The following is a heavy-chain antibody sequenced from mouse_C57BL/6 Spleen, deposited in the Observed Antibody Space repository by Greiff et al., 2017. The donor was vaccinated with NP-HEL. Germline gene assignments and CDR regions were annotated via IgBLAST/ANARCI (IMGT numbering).Heavy chain of an antibody. Sequence: QVHVKQSGPGLVQPSQSLSITCTVSGFSLTSYGVHWVRQSPGKGLEWLGVIWSGGSTDYNAAFISRLSISKDNSKSQVFFKMNSLQADDTAIYYCARGYGSRGYFDYWGQGTTLTVSS. J-gene: IGHJ2*01. D-gene: IGHD1-1*01. CDR3: ARGYGSRGYFDY. CDR2: IWSGGST. V-gene: IGHV2-2*01. CDR1: GFSLTSYG.